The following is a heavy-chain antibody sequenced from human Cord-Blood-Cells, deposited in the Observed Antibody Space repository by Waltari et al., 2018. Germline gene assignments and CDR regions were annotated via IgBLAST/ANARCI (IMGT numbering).Heavy chain of an antibody. D-gene: IGHD3-3*01. CDR2: ISPIFGTA. CDR3: ARTKYYDFWSGYYAFDI. J-gene: IGHJ3*02. V-gene: IGHV1-69*12. Sequence: QVQLVQSGAEVKKPGSSVKVSCKASGGTFSSYAISWVRQAPGQGLEWMGGISPIFGTANYAQKFQGRVTITADESTSTADMELSSLRSEDTAVYYCARTKYYDFWSGYYAFDIWGQGTMVTVSS. CDR1: GGTFSSYA.